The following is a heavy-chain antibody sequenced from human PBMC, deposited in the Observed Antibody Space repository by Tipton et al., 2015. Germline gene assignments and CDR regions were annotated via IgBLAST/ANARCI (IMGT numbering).Heavy chain of an antibody. Sequence: TLSLTCTVSGGSISSDSYYWSWIRQAAGKEPEWIGRIYTSGSTNYNPSVKSRVTIFLTSNKQFSLEMTSVTAADTAIYYCARGQDENTLGEYYTHWGQGTLVTVSS. CDR1: GGSISSDSYY. CDR3: ARGQDENTLGEYYTH. CDR2: IYTSGST. D-gene: IGHD3-3*01. V-gene: IGHV4-61*02. J-gene: IGHJ1*01.